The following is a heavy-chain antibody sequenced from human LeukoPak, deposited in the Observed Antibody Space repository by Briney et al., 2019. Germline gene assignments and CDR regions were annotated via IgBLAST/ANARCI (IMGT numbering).Heavy chain of an antibody. CDR2: ISGSGGST. CDR3: AKVESYSGKYHY. CDR1: GFTFSSDA. V-gene: IGHV3-23*01. D-gene: IGHD1-26*01. J-gene: IGHJ4*02. Sequence: GGSLRLSCAASGFTFSSDAMSWVRQAPGKGLEWVSTISGSGGSTYYADSVKGRFTISRDNSKNTLYLQMNSLRDEDTAVYYCAKVESYSGKYHYWGQGTLVIVSS.